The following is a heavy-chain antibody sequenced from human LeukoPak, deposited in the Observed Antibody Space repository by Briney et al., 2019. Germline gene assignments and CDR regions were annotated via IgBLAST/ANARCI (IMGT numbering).Heavy chain of an antibody. J-gene: IGHJ4*02. V-gene: IGHV1-2*02. CDR2: INPNSGGT. Sequence: ASVKVSCKASGYTFTGYYMHWVRQAPGQGLEWMGWINPNSGGTNYAQTFQGRVTMTRETSISTAYMELSRLRSDDTAVYYCARYCSGGSCSTGLDYWGQGTLVTVSS. CDR3: ARYCSGGSCSTGLDY. D-gene: IGHD2-15*01. CDR1: GYTFTGYY.